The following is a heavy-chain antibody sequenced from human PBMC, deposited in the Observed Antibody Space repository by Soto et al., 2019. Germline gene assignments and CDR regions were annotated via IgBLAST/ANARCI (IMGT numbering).Heavy chain of an antibody. CDR1: GASVSRSSYY. CDR2: IYYTGST. D-gene: IGHD6-13*01. J-gene: IGHJ4*02. CDR3: ARRSSNWYFDY. Sequence: SETLSLTCTVSGASVSRSSYYWDWIRQPPGKGQEWIGSIYYTGSTYYNPSLKSRVTISVDTSKNQFSLKLNSATAADTAVYYCARRSSNWYFDYWGQGTLVTVSS. V-gene: IGHV4-39*01.